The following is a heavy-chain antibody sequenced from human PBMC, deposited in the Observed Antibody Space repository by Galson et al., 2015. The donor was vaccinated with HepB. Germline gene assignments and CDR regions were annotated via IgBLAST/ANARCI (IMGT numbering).Heavy chain of an antibody. CDR3: TRRRYEGSGYPFDS. CDR2: VRSRPNNYAT. Sequence: SLRLSCAASGFTFSDSTMHWVRQAPGKGLEWVGHVRSRPNNYATAYAASLRGRFTISRDDSRDTAYLQINSLKTEDTAVYYCTRRRYEGSGYPFDSWGQGPLVTVSS. CDR1: GFTFSDST. J-gene: IGHJ4*02. V-gene: IGHV3-73*01. D-gene: IGHD5-12*01.